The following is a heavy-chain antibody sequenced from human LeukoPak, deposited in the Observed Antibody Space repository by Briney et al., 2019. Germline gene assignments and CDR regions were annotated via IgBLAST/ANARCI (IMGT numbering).Heavy chain of an antibody. CDR3: ARGASITMVRGVIDNWFDP. V-gene: IGHV4-59*11. D-gene: IGHD3-10*01. Sequence: SETLSLTCTVSGGSISSHYWSWIRQPPGKELEWIGYIYHSGSTNYNPSLKSRVTISVDTSKNQFSLKLSSVTAADTAVYYCARGASITMVRGVIDNWFDPWGQGTLVTVSS. CDR2: IYHSGST. J-gene: IGHJ5*02. CDR1: GGSISSHY.